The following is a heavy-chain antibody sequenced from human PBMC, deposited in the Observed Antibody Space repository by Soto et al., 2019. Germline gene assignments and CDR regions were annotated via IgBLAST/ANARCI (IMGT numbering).Heavy chain of an antibody. D-gene: IGHD6-19*01. V-gene: IGHV3-30*18. Sequence: QVQLVESGGGVVQPGRSLRLSCAASGLTFSSYGMHWVRQAPGTGLEWVAVISYDGSNKYYADSVKGRVTISSYNSKNKLYRQKNSLRAEDTAVYYCAQDREQWLTSNWFDPWGQGTLVTVSS. CDR2: ISYDGSNK. CDR1: GLTFSSYG. J-gene: IGHJ5*02. CDR3: AQDREQWLTSNWFDP.